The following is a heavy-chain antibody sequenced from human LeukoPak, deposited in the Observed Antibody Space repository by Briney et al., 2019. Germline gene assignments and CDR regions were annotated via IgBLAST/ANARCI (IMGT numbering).Heavy chain of an antibody. V-gene: IGHV4-38-2*01. CDR3: ARHSSSWYVAA. CDR1: GYSISSGYY. J-gene: IGHJ5*02. Sequence: PSETLSLTCAVSGYSISSGYYWGWIRQPPGKGLEWIGSIYHSGNMYYNPSLKSRVTISVDTSKNQFSLKLSSVTAADTAVYYCARHSSSWYVAAWGQGTPVTVSS. CDR2: IYHSGNM. D-gene: IGHD6-13*01.